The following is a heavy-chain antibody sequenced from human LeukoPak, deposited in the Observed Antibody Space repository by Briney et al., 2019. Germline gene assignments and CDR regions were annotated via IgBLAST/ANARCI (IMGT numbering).Heavy chain of an antibody. CDR2: IRSKVNSYAT. CDR3: TRHLGDGYNLLVGGSVPYYFDY. V-gene: IGHV3-73*01. J-gene: IGHJ4*02. CDR1: GFTFSGSA. D-gene: IGHD5-24*01. Sequence: PGGSLRLSCAASGFTFSGSAMHWVRQASGKGLEWVGRIRSKVNSYATAYAASVKGRFTISRDDSKNTAYLQMNSLKPEDTAVYYCTRHLGDGYNLLVGGSVPYYFDYWGQGTLVTVSS.